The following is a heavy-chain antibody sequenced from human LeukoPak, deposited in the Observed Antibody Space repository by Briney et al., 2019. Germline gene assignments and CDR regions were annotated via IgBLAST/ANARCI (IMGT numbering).Heavy chain of an antibody. CDR3: AKYAFRYFDY. CDR2: IKQDGSEK. J-gene: IGHJ4*02. V-gene: IGHV3-7*05. CDR1: GLTFSSNW. D-gene: IGHD3-9*01. Sequence: GGSLRLSCVASGLTFSSNWMKWVRQAPGKGLEWVANIKQDGSEKYYVDSVKGRFTISRDTSKNTLFLQMNSLRVEDTATYYCAKYAFRYFDYWGQGTLVTVSS.